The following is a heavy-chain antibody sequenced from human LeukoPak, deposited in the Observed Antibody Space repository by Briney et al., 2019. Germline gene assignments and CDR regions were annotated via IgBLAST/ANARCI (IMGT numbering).Heavy chain of an antibody. J-gene: IGHJ3*02. CDR2: ISGSGGST. CDR3: AKGYGYSYGPDAFDI. Sequence: GGSLRLSCAASGFTFSSYVMSWVRQAPGKGLEWVSTISGSGGSTYYADSVRGRFTISRDNSKNTLYLQMNSLRAEDTAVYYCAKGYGYSYGPDAFDIWGQGTMVTVSS. CDR1: GFTFSSYV. V-gene: IGHV3-23*01. D-gene: IGHD5-18*01.